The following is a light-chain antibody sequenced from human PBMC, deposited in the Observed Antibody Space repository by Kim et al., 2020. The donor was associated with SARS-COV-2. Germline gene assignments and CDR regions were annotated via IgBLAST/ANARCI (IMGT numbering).Light chain of an antibody. Sequence: SPGDSAPLTRGASQSVSTCLAWYQEKPGQAPRLLIYRACSRPTGIPARFSGRGSGTDFTLTISCLEPEDFALYYCQQRGYWPPITFGQGTRLEIK. CDR2: RAC. CDR3: QQRGYWPPIT. J-gene: IGKJ5*01. CDR1: QSVSTC. V-gene: IGKV3-11*01.